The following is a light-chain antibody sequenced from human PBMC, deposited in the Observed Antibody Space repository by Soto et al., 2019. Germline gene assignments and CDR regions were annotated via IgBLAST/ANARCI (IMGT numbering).Light chain of an antibody. V-gene: IGKV4-1*01. CDR2: WAT. CDR1: QTVLRSSNNKNH. J-gene: IGKJ5*01. CDR3: QHYYTVPVT. Sequence: DIVITQSPDSLAVSLGERATINCKSSQTVLRSSNNKNHLAWYQQKPGRAPKMLVSWATTRESGVPDRFSGSGSGTDFTLTISSVQAEDVAVYYCQHYYTVPVTFGRGTRLEIK.